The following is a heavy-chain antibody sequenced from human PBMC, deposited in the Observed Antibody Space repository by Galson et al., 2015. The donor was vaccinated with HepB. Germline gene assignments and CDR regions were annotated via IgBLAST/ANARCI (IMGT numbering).Heavy chain of an antibody. J-gene: IGHJ4*02. V-gene: IGHV3-23*01. CDR2: ISGSGGST. CDR3: GKDQRPSIAVAPRVIGY. CDR1: GFTFSNYA. Sequence: SLRLSCAASGFTFSNYAMTWVRQAPGKGLEWVSDISGSGGSTYYAGSVKGRFTISRDNSKNTLYLQMNSLSAEDTAVYYCGKDQRPSIAVAPRVIGYWGQGTLVTVFS. D-gene: IGHD6-19*01.